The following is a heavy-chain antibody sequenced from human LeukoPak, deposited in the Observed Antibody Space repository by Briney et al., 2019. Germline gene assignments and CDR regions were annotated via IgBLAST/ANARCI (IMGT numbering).Heavy chain of an antibody. CDR1: GFTFGDYA. CDR3: ARGLTSRYCGGDCYSDY. D-gene: IGHD2-21*02. J-gene: IGHJ4*02. Sequence: GSLRLSCTASGFTFGDYAMSWVRQAPGKGLEWVSSISSSSSYIYYADSVKGRFTISRDNAKNSLYLQMNSLRAEDTAVYYCARGLTSRYCGGDCYSDYWGQGTLVTVSS. V-gene: IGHV3-21*01. CDR2: ISSSSSYI.